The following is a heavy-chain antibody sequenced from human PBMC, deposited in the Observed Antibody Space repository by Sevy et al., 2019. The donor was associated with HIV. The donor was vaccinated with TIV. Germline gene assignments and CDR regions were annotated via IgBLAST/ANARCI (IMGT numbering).Heavy chain of an antibody. J-gene: IGHJ4*02. V-gene: IGHV2-5*02. CDR2: IYWDDDK. CDR1: GISLSTSGMG. D-gene: IGHD4-17*01. Sequence: SGPTLVKPTQTLTLTCTFSGISLSTSGMGVGWIRQPPGKALEWLALIYWDDDKRYSPSLKSRLTITKDTSKDHVVLTMTIMDPVDTATYYCAHWLYGDYVTNFDYWGQGTLVTVSS. CDR3: AHWLYGDYVTNFDY.